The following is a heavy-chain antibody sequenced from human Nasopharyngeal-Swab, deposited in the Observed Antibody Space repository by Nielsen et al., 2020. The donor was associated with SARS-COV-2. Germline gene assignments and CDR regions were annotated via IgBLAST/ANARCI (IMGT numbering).Heavy chain of an antibody. CDR3: VTITCTIFGMDFGNSAFDY. Sequence: ASVTVSCKVSGNSLTEISMHWVRQAPGKGLEWMGGFDPKEGKTIYTQKFQGRVTMTEDTSTDTAYMELSRLRSDDTALYYCVTITCTIFGMDFGNSAFDYWGLGTLVTVSS. J-gene: IGHJ4*02. V-gene: IGHV1-24*01. D-gene: IGHD3-3*01. CDR2: FDPKEGKT. CDR1: GNSLTEIS.